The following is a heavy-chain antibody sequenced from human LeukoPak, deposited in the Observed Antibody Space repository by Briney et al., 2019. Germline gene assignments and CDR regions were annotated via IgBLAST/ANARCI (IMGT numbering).Heavy chain of an antibody. V-gene: IGHV1-18*01. D-gene: IGHD3-10*01. CDR1: VYTFTSYG. CDR2: ITAYNDNT. J-gene: IGHJ4*02. Sequence: ASVKVSCKASVYTFTSYGISWVRQAPGQGLEWMGWITAYNDNTNYAQKLQGRVTMTTDTSTSTAYMELRSLRSDDTAVYYCARPLLWFGEPSHIDYWGQGTLVTASS. CDR3: ARPLLWFGEPSHIDY.